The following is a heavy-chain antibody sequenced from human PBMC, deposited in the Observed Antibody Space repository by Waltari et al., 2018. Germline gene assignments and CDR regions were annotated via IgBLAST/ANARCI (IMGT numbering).Heavy chain of an antibody. J-gene: IGHJ6*03. V-gene: IGHV3-23*04. CDR3: AKGRIYYYYYMDV. CDR1: GFTFSSYA. CDR2: ISGSGGRT. D-gene: IGHD2-15*01. Sequence: EVQLVESGGGLVQPGGSLRLSCAASGFTFSSYAMSWVRQAPGKGLEWVVAISGSGGRTYYADSVKGRFTISRDNSKNTLYLQMNSLRAEDTAVYYCAKGRIYYYYYMDVWGKGTTVTVSS.